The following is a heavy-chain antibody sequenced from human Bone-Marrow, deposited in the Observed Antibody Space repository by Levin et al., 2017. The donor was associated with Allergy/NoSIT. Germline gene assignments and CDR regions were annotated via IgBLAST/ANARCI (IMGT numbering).Heavy chain of an antibody. Sequence: GESLKISCAVSGFTLNTCAMSWVRQAPGKGLEWVSTISHTDERIYYADSVKGRFTISRDNSRNTLYLQMNSLRAEDTAAYYCAKRGGLRGWGAFDVWGQGTMVTVSS. J-gene: IGHJ3*01. CDR3: AKRGGLRGWGAFDV. V-gene: IGHV3-23*01. D-gene: IGHD3-10*01. CDR2: ISHTDERI. CDR1: GFTLNTCA.